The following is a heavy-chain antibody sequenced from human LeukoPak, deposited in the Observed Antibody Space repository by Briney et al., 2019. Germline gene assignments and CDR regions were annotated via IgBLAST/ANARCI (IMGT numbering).Heavy chain of an antibody. CDR1: GFTFTTYW. V-gene: IGHV3-74*01. CDR3: ARDAVDTANAV. Sequence: GSLRLSCAASGFTFTTYWMHWVRQAPGKGLVWVSHINSDGSITSYADSVKGRFTISRDNAKNTLYLQMNSLRAEDTAVYYCARDAVDTANAVWGQGTTVTVSS. D-gene: IGHD5-18*01. CDR2: INSDGSIT. J-gene: IGHJ6*02.